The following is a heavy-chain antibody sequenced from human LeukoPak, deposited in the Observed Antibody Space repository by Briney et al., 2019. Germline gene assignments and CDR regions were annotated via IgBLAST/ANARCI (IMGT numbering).Heavy chain of an antibody. J-gene: IGHJ4*02. D-gene: IGHD3-22*01. Sequence: TLSLTCTVSGASFSSGDQYWNWIRQSPGKGLEWIGSIHPSGMLYNNPSLESRVTVSIDTSKNQFSLNLNSVTAADTAVYFCSRGLDSRKLGYWGPGTLVTVSS. CDR2: IHPSGML. CDR3: SRGLDSRKLGY. V-gene: IGHV4-31*03. CDR1: GASFSSGDQY.